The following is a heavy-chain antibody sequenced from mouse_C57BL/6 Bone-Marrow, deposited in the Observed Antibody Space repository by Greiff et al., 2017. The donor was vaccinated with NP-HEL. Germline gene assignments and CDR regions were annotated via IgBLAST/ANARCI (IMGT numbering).Heavy chain of an antibody. CDR3: ARSITTVVEDY. CDR1: GYTFTSYW. D-gene: IGHD1-1*01. J-gene: IGHJ2*01. Sequence: QVQLHQSVAELAKPGASVKLSCKASGYTFTSYWMHWVKQRPGQGLEWIGYINPSSGYTKYNQKFKDKATLTADKSSSTAYMQLSSLTYEDSAVYYCARSITTVVEDYWGQGTTLTVSS. CDR2: INPSSGYT. V-gene: IGHV1-7*01.